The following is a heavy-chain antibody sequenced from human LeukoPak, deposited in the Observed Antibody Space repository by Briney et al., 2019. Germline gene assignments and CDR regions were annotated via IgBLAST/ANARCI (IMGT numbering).Heavy chain of an antibody. D-gene: IGHD3-10*01. CDR3: ARVVGLWFGQRLDY. CDR2: IYYSGST. J-gene: IGHJ4*02. V-gene: IGHV4-59*12. CDR1: GGSISSYY. Sequence: SETLSLTCTVSGGSISSYYWSWIRQPPGKGLEWIGYIYYSGSTNYNPSLKSRVTISVDTSKNQFSLKLSPVTAADTAVYYCARVVGLWFGQRLDYWGQGTLVTVSS.